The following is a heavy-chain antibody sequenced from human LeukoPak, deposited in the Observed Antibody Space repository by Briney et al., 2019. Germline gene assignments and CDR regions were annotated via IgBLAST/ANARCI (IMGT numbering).Heavy chain of an antibody. J-gene: IGHJ6*03. V-gene: IGHV1-46*01. D-gene: IGHD3-10*01. CDR1: GYTFTSYY. Sequence: ASVKVSCKASGYTFTSYYMHWVRQAPGQGLEWMGIINPSGGRTSYAQKFQGRVTMTRDTSTSTVYMELSSLRSEDTAVYYCAMVRGVNYYYYYMDVWGKGTTVTVSS. CDR3: AMVRGVNYYYYYMDV. CDR2: INPSGGRT.